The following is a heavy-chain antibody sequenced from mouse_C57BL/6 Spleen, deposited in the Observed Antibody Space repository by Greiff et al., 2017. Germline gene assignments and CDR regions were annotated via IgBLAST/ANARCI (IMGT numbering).Heavy chain of an antibody. CDR3: AREDYYGSRDFFDY. CDR1: GYTFTSYW. V-gene: IGHV1-64*01. Sequence: QVQLQQSGAELVKPGASVKLSCKASGYTFTSYWMHWVKQRPGQGLEWIGMIHPNSGSTNYNEKFKSKATLTVDKSTSTAYMQLSSLTSEDSAVYYCAREDYYGSRDFFDYWGQGTTLTVSS. J-gene: IGHJ2*01. D-gene: IGHD1-1*01. CDR2: IHPNSGST.